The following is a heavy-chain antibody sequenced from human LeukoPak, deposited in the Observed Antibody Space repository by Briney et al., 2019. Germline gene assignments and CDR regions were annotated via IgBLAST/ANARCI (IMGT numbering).Heavy chain of an antibody. CDR2: INHSGST. J-gene: IGHJ4*02. Sequence: SETLSLTCAVYGVSFSGYYSSWIRQPPGKGLEWIGEINHSGSTNYNPSLKSRVTISVDTSRNHFSLKLNAVTPADTAVYYVGRDYVSAQDRYNSHFDYWARKACSQSLQ. CDR3: GRDYVSAQDRYNSHFDY. CDR1: GVSFSGYY. D-gene: IGHD5-24*01. V-gene: IGHV4-34*01.